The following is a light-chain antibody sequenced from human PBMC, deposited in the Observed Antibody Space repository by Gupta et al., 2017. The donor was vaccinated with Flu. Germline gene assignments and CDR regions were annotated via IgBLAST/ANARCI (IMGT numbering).Light chain of an antibody. J-gene: IGKJ4*01. CDR2: GAF. V-gene: IGKV4-1*01. CDR1: QNILRRFDYRQC. CDR3: QQNDDTPIT. Sequence: DIVMTQSPDSLAVSLGERATISCKSSQNILRRFDYRQCLAWFQQKPGQPPKLLIYGAFVRESGVPDRFSGGGSGTDFTLTISSLQVEDVAVYYCQQNDDTPITFGGGTKVEIK.